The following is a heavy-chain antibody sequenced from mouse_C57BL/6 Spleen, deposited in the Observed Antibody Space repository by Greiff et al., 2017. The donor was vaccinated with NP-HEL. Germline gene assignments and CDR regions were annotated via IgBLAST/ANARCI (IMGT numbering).Heavy chain of an antibody. CDR2: INPGSSYT. CDR3: AREGSYVFAY. V-gene: IGHV1-7*01. Sequence: VKLQQSGAELAKPGASVKLSCKASGYTFTSYWMHWVKQRPGQGLEWIGYINPGSSYTNYTQKFKDKSTLTADKSSSTAYMQLRSLTYEDSAVYYCAREGSYVFAYWGQGTLVTVSA. CDR1: GYTFTSYW. J-gene: IGHJ3*01. D-gene: IGHD1-1*01.